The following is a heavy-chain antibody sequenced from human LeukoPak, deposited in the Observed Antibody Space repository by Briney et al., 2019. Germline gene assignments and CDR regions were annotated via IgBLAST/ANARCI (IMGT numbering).Heavy chain of an antibody. CDR3: AREAVDYGSGSHDY. Sequence: SETLSLTCTVSGASIGSFYWSWIRQPAGKGLEWIGRVHSSGSTNHIPSIKSRVTMSVDTSKNQFSLKLNTVTAADTAMYYCAREAVDYGSGSHDYWGQGILVTVSS. J-gene: IGHJ4*02. D-gene: IGHD3-10*01. CDR2: VHSSGST. V-gene: IGHV4-4*07. CDR1: GASIGSFY.